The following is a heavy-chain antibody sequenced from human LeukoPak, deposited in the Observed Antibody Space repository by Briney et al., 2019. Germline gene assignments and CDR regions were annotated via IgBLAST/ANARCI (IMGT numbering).Heavy chain of an antibody. J-gene: IGHJ3*02. V-gene: IGHV4-39*07. CDR2: IYYSGST. CDR3: ARVYDYVWGSYRPPDAFDI. Sequence: SETLSLTCTVSGGSISSSSYYWGWIRQPPGKGLEWIGSIYYSGSTYYNPSLKSRVTISVDTSKNRFSLKLSSVTAVDTAVYYCARVYDYVWGSYRPPDAFDIWGQGTMVTVSS. CDR1: GGSISSSSYY. D-gene: IGHD3-16*02.